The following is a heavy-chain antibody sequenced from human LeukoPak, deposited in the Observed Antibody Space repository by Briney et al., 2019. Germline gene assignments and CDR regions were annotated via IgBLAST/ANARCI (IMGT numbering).Heavy chain of an antibody. J-gene: IGHJ5*02. CDR1: GYTFTGYY. CDR2: INPNSGGT. CDR3: ARDAPDAIPMIGREDYNNWLDP. D-gene: IGHD3-22*01. V-gene: IGHV1-2*02. Sequence: GASVKVSCKASGYTFTGYYMHWVRQAPGQGLEWMGWINPNSGGTNYAQKFQGRVTMTRDTSTSTVYMELSSLRSEDTAVYYCARDAPDAIPMIGREDYNNWLDPWGQGTLVTVPS.